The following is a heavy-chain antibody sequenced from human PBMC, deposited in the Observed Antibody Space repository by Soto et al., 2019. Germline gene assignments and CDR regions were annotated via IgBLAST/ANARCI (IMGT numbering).Heavy chain of an antibody. D-gene: IGHD2-2*01. J-gene: IGHJ4*02. CDR2: TYYRSKWYN. V-gene: IGHV6-1*01. CDR1: GDSVSSNSAA. CDR3: ARDLPGVNCSSTSCYPFDY. Sequence: SQTLSLTCAISGDSVSSNSAAWNWIRQSPARGLEWLGRTYYRSKWYNDYAVSVKSRITINPDTSKNQFSLQLNSVTPEDTAVYYCARDLPGVNCSSTSCYPFDYWGQGTLVTVSS.